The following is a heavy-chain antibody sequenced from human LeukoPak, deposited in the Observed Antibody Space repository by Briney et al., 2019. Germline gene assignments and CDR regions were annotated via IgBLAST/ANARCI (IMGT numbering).Heavy chain of an antibody. CDR3: SLHYYYYYMDV. J-gene: IGHJ6*03. CDR2: ISSSGSTI. CDR1: GFTFSSYE. Sequence: GGSLRLSCAASGFTFSSYEMNWVRQAPGKGLEWVSYISSSGSTIYYADSVKGRFTISRDNAKNSLCLQMNSLRAEDTAVYYCSLHYYYYYMDVWGKGTTVTVSS. V-gene: IGHV3-48*03.